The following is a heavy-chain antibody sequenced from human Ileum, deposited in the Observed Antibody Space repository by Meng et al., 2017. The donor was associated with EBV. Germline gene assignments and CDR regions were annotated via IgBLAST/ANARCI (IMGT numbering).Heavy chain of an antibody. V-gene: IGHV4-4*02. CDR1: GCSISSDIW. CDR3: GRDQGRELINH. J-gene: IGHJ4*02. D-gene: IGHD1-7*01. CDR2: VYHRGDT. Sequence: QVQLPESGPGLVKPSGTLSLSCTVSGCSISSDIWWSCVRQPPGKGLEWIGEVYHRGDTNYNPSLKSRVDISVDKSKNQFYLSLFSVTAADTAVYYCGRDQGRELINHWGQGTLVTVSS.